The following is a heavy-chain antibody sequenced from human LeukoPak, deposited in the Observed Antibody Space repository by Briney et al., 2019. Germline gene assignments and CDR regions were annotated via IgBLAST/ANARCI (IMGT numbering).Heavy chain of an antibody. CDR2: INAGTGNT. CDR3: ARVITIFDS. CDR1: GYTFTNNA. V-gene: IGHV1-3*01. D-gene: IGHD3-3*01. J-gene: IGHJ4*02. Sequence: ASVKVSCKASGYTFTNNAIHWVRQAPGQRLEWMGWINAGTGNTRYSQNIQGGVTFTRDTSASTAYMELSSLSSEDTAVYYCARVITIFDSWGQGTPVTVSS.